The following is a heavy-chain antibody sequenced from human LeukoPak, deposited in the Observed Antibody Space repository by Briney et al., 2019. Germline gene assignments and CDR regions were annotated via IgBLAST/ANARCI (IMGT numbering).Heavy chain of an antibody. CDR2: IYYTGST. D-gene: IGHD1-26*01. CDR3: ARHDPTYGGSYDY. CDR1: GGSINNYY. J-gene: IGHJ4*02. Sequence: SETLSLTCTVSGGSINNYYWSWIRRPPGKGLEYIGYIYYTGSTHYNPSLKSRVTMSVDTSKNQFSLRLSSVTAADTAVYYCARHDPTYGGSYDYWGQGNLVTVSS. V-gene: IGHV4-59*08.